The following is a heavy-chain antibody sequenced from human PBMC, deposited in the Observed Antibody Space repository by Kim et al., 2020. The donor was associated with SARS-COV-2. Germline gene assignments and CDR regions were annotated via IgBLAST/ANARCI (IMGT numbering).Heavy chain of an antibody. D-gene: IGHD1-26*01. CDR1: EFTFSDHW. J-gene: IGHJ4*02. Sequence: GGSLRLSCAASEFTFSDHWMNWVRQAPGKGLEWVANIKQDGSVKHYVDSVKGRFTISRDNAKNSLYLQMDSLRAEDTAVYYCARHPLDNSPYYDFWGQGT. CDR2: IKQDGSVK. V-gene: IGHV3-7*01. CDR3: ARHPLDNSPYYDF.